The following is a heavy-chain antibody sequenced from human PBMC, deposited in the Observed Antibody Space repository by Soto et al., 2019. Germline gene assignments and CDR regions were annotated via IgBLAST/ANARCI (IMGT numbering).Heavy chain of an antibody. CDR3: ARDAITMVRAYYYYGMDV. Sequence: SETLSLTCTVSGGSISSYYWSWIRQPAGKGLEWIGRIYTSGSTNYNPSLKSRVTMSVDTSKNQFSLKLSSVTAADTAVYYCARDAITMVRAYYYYGMDVWGQGTTVTVSS. CDR2: IYTSGST. V-gene: IGHV4-4*07. D-gene: IGHD3-10*01. J-gene: IGHJ6*02. CDR1: GGSISSYY.